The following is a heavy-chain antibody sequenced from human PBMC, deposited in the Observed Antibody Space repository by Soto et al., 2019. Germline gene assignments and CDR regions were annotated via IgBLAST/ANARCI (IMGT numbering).Heavy chain of an antibody. V-gene: IGHV3-30*18. J-gene: IGHJ4*02. CDR3: AKLYSYGSRASYYFDY. CDR1: GFTFSSYG. Sequence: GGSLRLSCAASGFTFSSYGMHWVRQAPGKGLEWVAVISYDGSNKYYADSVKGRFTISRDNSKNTLYLQMNSLRAEDTAVYYCAKLYSYGSRASYYFDYWGQGTLVTVSS. D-gene: IGHD5-18*01. CDR2: ISYDGSNK.